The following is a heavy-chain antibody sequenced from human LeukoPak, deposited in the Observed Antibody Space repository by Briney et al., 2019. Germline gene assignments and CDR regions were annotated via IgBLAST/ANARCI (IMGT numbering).Heavy chain of an antibody. CDR1: GGSISSYY. J-gene: IGHJ4*02. V-gene: IGHV4-59*12. Sequence: SETLSLTCTVSGGSISSYYWSWIRQPPGKGLEWIGYIYYSGSTNYNPSLKSRVTISVDTSKNQFSLKLSSVTAADTAVYYCAREKKTDYYGSGVYWGQGTLVTVSS. CDR3: AREKKTDYYGSGVY. D-gene: IGHD3-10*01. CDR2: IYYSGST.